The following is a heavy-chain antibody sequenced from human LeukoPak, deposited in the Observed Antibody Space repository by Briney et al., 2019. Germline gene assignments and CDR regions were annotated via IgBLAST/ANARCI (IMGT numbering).Heavy chain of an antibody. Sequence: GGSLRLSCAASGFTFSSYAMSWVRQAPGKGLEWVSYISSSGSTIYYADSVKGRFTISRDNAKNSLYLQMNSLRAEDTALYYCAKDIGHDSSGSNWFDPWGQGTLVTVSS. CDR1: GFTFSSYA. CDR3: AKDIGHDSSGSNWFDP. CDR2: ISSSGSTI. J-gene: IGHJ5*02. D-gene: IGHD3-22*01. V-gene: IGHV3-48*04.